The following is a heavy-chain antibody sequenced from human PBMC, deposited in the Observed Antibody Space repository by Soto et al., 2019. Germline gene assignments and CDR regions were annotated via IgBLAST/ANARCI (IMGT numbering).Heavy chain of an antibody. J-gene: IGHJ6*02. CDR2: IFHSGST. V-gene: IGHV4-30-4*01. Sequence: SETLSRTFTVAGGSINSGDYYWTWVRHPPASAREWMGNIFHSGSTYYTPSLQSRVTISLDTSKNHFSLKLSSVTPADKAVYYCARDRYYGSGTYYNFYSGMDVWGQGTTVTVSS. CDR3: ARDRYYGSGTYYNFYSGMDV. D-gene: IGHD3-10*01. CDR1: GGSINSGDYY.